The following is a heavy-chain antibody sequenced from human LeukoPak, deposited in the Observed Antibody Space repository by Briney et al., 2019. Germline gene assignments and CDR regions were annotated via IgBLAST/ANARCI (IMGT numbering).Heavy chain of an antibody. CDR3: AREDYVWGSYRSFPGY. CDR2: ISAYNGNT. Sequence: ASVKVSCKASGYTFTSYGISWVRQAPGQGLEWMGWISAYNGNTNYAQKLQGRVTMTTDTSTSTAYMELRSLRSDDTAVYYCAREDYVWGSYRSFPGYWGQGTLVTVSS. CDR1: GYTFTSYG. J-gene: IGHJ4*02. V-gene: IGHV1-18*01. D-gene: IGHD3-16*02.